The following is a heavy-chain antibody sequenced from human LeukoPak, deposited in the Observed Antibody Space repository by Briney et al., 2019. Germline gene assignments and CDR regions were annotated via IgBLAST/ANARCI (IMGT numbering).Heavy chain of an antibody. CDR1: GGSMNSINYY. D-gene: IGHD3-22*01. J-gene: IGHJ4*02. CDR3: ARTDYYDSSGYPGNFDY. CDR2: IYYSGRT. V-gene: IGHV4-31*03. Sequence: PSETLSLTCTVSGGSMNSINYYWSWIRQLPGKGLEWIGYIYYSGRTSYNPSLKSRVTISVDTSKNEFSLILSSVTAADTAVYYCARTDYYDSSGYPGNFDYWGQGTLVTVSS.